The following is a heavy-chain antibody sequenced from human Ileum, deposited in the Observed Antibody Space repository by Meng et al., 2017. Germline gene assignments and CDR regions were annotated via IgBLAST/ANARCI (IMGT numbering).Heavy chain of an antibody. CDR3: ARSNMYYYDSSGFFWGGYHAMDV. D-gene: IGHD3-22*01. V-gene: IGHV1-2*02. Sequence: ASVKVSCKTSGYTFTGYYIHWVRQAPGQGLEWMGWINPNSGGTHFAQKFQGRVTMTRDTSISSAYMELSRLSPDDTAVYYCARSNMYYYDSSGFFWGGYHAMDVWGQGTTVTVSS. J-gene: IGHJ6*02. CDR1: GYTFTGYY. CDR2: INPNSGGT.